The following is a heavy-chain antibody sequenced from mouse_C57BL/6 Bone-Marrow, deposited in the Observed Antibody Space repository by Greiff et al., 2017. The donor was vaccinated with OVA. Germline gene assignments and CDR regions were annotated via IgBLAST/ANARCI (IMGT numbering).Heavy chain of an antibody. V-gene: IGHV1-26*01. J-gene: IGHJ3*01. CDR3: ATVVRWAWFAY. Sequence: VQLQQSGPELVKPGASVKISCKASGYTFTDYYMNWVKQSHGKSLEWIGDINPNNGGTSYNQKFKGKATLTVDKSSSTAYMELRSLTSEDSAVYYCATVVRWAWFAYWGQGTLVTVSA. CDR2: INPNNGGT. CDR1: GYTFTDYY. D-gene: IGHD1-1*01.